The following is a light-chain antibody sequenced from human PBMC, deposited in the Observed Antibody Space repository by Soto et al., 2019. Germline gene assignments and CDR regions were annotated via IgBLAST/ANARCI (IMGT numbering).Light chain of an antibody. V-gene: IGKV3-20*01. Sequence: VLTQSPGTLSLSPGERTTLSCRASQNIRGNELAWYQQKPGQPPRLLIYRGSSRAPGIPDRFSGRGSGTEFTLTFSSLEPEDFAVYYCQDYGTSAPWTFGQGTRVEIK. CDR3: QDYGTSAPWT. J-gene: IGKJ1*01. CDR2: RGS. CDR1: QNIRGNE.